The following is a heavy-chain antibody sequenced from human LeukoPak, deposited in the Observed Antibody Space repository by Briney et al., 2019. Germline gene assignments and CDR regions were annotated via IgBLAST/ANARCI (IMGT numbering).Heavy chain of an antibody. Sequence: AGSLRLSCAASGFTFSSYSMNWVRQAPGKGLEWVSSISSSSSYIYYADSVKGRFTISRDNAKNSLYLQMNSLRAEDTAVYYCASGGIRGSTGDYWGQGTLVTVSS. CDR1: GFTFSSYS. CDR3: ASGGIRGSTGDY. D-gene: IGHD3-9*01. J-gene: IGHJ4*02. V-gene: IGHV3-21*01. CDR2: ISSSSSYI.